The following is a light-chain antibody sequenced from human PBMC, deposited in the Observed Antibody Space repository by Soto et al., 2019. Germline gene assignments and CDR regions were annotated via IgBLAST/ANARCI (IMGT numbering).Light chain of an antibody. CDR1: QTTNTW. Sequence: DIQMTQFPSTLSASVGDRVTITCRASQTTNTWLAWYQQKPGTAPKLLIYDASSLEGGVPSRFSASGSGTEFTLTISSLHPDDLATYYCQQYISYPYTFGQGTKVDIK. V-gene: IGKV1-5*01. CDR3: QQYISYPYT. J-gene: IGKJ2*01. CDR2: DAS.